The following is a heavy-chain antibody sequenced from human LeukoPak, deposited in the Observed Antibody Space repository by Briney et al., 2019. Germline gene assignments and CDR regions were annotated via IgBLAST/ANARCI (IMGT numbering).Heavy chain of an antibody. CDR2: IYHSGST. J-gene: IGHJ4*02. V-gene: IGHV4-38-2*02. CDR1: GYSISGGYY. Sequence: SETLSLTCTVSGYSISGGYYWGWIRQPPGKGLEWIGSIYHSGSTYYNPSLKSRVTISVDTSKNQFSLKLSSVTAADTAVYYCASHSSSWSFFYFDYWGQGTLVTVSS. CDR3: ASHSSSWSFFYFDY. D-gene: IGHD6-13*01.